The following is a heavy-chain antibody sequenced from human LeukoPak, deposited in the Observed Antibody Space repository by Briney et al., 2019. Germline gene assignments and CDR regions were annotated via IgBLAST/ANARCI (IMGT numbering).Heavy chain of an antibody. J-gene: IGHJ5*02. D-gene: IGHD3-10*01. CDR3: AGSLWFGELARFDP. CDR2: IKQDGSEK. V-gene: IGHV3-7*03. Sequence: GGSLRLSCAASGFTFSSYWMSWVRQAPGKGLEWVANIKQDGSEKYYVDSVKGRFTISRDNAKNSLYLQMNGLRAEDTAVYYCAGSLWFGELARFDPWGQGTLVTVSS. CDR1: GFTFSSYW.